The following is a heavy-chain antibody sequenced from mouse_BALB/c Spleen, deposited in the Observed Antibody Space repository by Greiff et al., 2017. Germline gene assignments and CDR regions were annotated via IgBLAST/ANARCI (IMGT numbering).Heavy chain of an antibody. Sequence: EVKVVESGPELVKPGASVKMSCKASGYTFTSYVMHWMKQKPGQGLEWIGYINPYNDGTKYNEKFKGKATLTSDKSSSTAYMELSSLTSEDSAVYYCARRGYYGSSLDYWGQGTTLTVSS. CDR3: ARRGYYGSSLDY. CDR2: INPYNDGT. D-gene: IGHD1-1*01. V-gene: IGHV1-14*01. CDR1: GYTFTSYV. J-gene: IGHJ2*01.